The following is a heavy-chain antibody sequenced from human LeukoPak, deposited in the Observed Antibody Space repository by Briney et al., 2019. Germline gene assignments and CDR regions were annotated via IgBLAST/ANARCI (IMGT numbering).Heavy chain of an antibody. V-gene: IGHV4-4*02. D-gene: IGHD2-15*01. CDR2: IYHSGST. CDR1: GGSISSSNW. Sequence: PSETLSLTCAVSGGSISSSNWWSWVRQPPGKGLEWIGEIYHSGSTNYNPSLKSRVTISVDKSKNQFSLKLSSVTAADTAVYYCARGNIVVVVAATYWYFDLWGRGTLVTVSS. CDR3: ARGNIVVVVAATYWYFDL. J-gene: IGHJ2*01.